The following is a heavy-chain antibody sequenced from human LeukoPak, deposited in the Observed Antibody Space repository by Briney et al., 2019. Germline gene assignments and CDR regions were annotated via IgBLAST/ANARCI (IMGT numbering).Heavy chain of an antibody. CDR3: ARSTYDSSGYYFDH. J-gene: IGHJ4*02. Sequence: GGSLRLSCAASGFTVSSNYMSWVRQAPGKGLEWVSVIYSGGSTYYADSVKGRFTISRDNSKNTLYLQMNSLRAEDTAVYYCARSTYDSSGYYFDHWGQGTLVTVSS. D-gene: IGHD3-22*01. V-gene: IGHV3-66*01. CDR1: GFTVSSNY. CDR2: IYSGGST.